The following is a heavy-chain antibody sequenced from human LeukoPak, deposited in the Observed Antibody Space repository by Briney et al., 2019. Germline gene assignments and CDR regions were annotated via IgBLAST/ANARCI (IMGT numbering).Heavy chain of an antibody. D-gene: IGHD6-6*01. CDR3: AKRIAAPPRSFDY. CDR1: GFSFGRHA. J-gene: IGHJ4*02. Sequence: QAGGSLRLSCVGSGFSFGRHAMHWVRQAPGKGLEWVSTISPTGGTPYYADSVKGRFTISRDNSKNTLYLQMNSLRAEDTAVYYCAKRIAAPPRSFDYWGQGILVTVSS. V-gene: IGHV3-23*01. CDR2: ISPTGGTP.